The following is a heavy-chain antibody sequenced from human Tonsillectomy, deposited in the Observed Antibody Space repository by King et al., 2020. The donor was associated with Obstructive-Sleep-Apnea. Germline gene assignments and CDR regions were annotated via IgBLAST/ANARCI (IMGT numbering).Heavy chain of an antibody. CDR3: AKDQVATITPMSPDY. CDR2: IRGSGGST. D-gene: IGHD5-12*01. CDR1: GFTFSSYA. Sequence: VQLVESGGGLVQPGGSLRLSCAASGFTFSSYAMSWVRQALGKGLEGVSDIRGSGGSTYYADSVKGRLPISRDNSKNTLYLQMNSLRAEDTAVYYCAKDQVATITPMSPDYWGQGTLVTVSS. J-gene: IGHJ4*02. V-gene: IGHV3-23*04.